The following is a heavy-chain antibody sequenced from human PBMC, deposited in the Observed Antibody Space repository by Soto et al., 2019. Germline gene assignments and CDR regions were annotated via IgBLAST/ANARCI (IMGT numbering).Heavy chain of an antibody. V-gene: IGHV3-11*01. Sequence: GGSLRPSCAAPGFTVSEYYMSWMRQAPGKGLEWVSYISSSGSTIYSADSVKGRFTISRDNAKNSLYLQMNSLRAEDTAVYYCARGKSINYYYGMDVWGQGTTVTVSS. D-gene: IGHD3-10*01. CDR3: ARGKSINYYYGMDV. CDR1: GFTVSEYY. CDR2: ISSSGSTI. J-gene: IGHJ6*02.